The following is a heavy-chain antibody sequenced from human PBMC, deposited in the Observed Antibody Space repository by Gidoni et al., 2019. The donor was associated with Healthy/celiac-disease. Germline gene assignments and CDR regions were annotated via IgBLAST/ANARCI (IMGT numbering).Heavy chain of an antibody. D-gene: IGHD2-15*01. Sequence: APGKGLEWVAVIAYDGSNKYYADSVKGRFTISRDNSKNTLYLQMNSLRAEDTAVYYCAKKDIVVVPGAFDIWGQGTMVTVSS. V-gene: IGHV3-30*18. J-gene: IGHJ3*02. CDR2: IAYDGSNK. CDR3: AKKDIVVVPGAFDI.